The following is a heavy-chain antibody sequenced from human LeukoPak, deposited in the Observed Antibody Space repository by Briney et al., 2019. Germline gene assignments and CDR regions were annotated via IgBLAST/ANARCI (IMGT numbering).Heavy chain of an antibody. D-gene: IGHD4-11*01. CDR3: TRRSSNPVYYYYGMDV. CDR2: IRSKAYGGTT. J-gene: IGHJ6*02. Sequence: GRSLRLSCTASGFTFGDYAMSWFRQAPGKGLEWVGFIRSKAYGGTTEYAASVKGRFTISRDDSKSIAYLQMNSLKTEDTAVYYCTRRSSNPVYYYYGMDVWGQGTTVTVSS. V-gene: IGHV3-49*03. CDR1: GFTFGDYA.